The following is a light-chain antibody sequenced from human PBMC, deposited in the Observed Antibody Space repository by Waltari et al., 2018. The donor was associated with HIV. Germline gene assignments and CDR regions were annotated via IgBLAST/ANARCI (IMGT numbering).Light chain of an antibody. CDR3: QQRSNWPPYT. J-gene: IGKJ2*01. Sequence: EIVLTQSPANLSLSPGERATLPCRASQSVSSYLAWYQQKPGQAPRLLIYDASNRATGIPARFSGSGSGTDFTLTISSLEPEDFAVYYCQQRSNWPPYTFGQGTKLEIK. CDR2: DAS. V-gene: IGKV3-11*01. CDR1: QSVSSY.